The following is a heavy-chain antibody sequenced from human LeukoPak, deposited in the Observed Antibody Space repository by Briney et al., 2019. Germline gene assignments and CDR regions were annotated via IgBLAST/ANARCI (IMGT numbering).Heavy chain of an antibody. Sequence: PGVSLRLSCAASGFTFSSYAMTWVRQAPGKGLEWVSGVSGSGGSTYYADSVKGRFTISRDNSKNTLSLQMSSLRAEDTAVYYCARDAEYSSSRFLDYWGQGTLVTVSS. J-gene: IGHJ4*02. CDR3: ARDAEYSSSRFLDY. V-gene: IGHV3-23*01. D-gene: IGHD6-6*01. CDR1: GFTFSSYA. CDR2: VSGSGGST.